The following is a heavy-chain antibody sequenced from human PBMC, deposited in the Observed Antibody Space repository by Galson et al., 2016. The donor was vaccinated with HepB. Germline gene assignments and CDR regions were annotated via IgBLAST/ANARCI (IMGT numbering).Heavy chain of an antibody. CDR1: GGSIAASIYY. Sequence: SETLSLTCTVSGGSIAASIYYWGWIRQPPGKGLESIGSIYYSGSTTYNPALKSRVTISVDTSKNEFSLQLSSVTAADTATYYCARLTRAVGFWRYDDWGQGKLVTVAS. CDR3: ARLTRAVGFWRYDD. J-gene: IGHJ4*02. V-gene: IGHV4-39*01. D-gene: IGHD3-3*01. CDR2: IYYSGST.